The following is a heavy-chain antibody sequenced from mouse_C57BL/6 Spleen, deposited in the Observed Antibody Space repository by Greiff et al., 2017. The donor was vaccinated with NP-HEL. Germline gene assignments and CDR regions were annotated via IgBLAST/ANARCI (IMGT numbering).Heavy chain of an antibody. CDR3: ARNDGYYDYYAMDY. CDR2: ISSGGSYT. J-gene: IGHJ4*01. Sequence: DVKLVESGGDLVKPGGSLKLSCAASGFTFSSYGMSWVRQTPDKRLEWVATISSGGSYTYYPDSVKGRFTISRDNAKNTLYLQMSSLKSEDTAMYYCARNDGYYDYYAMDYWGQGTSVTVSS. V-gene: IGHV5-6*02. CDR1: GFTFSSYG. D-gene: IGHD2-3*01.